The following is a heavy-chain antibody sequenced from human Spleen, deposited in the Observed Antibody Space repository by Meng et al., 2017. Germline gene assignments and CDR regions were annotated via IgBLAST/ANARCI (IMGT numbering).Heavy chain of an antibody. V-gene: IGHV1-69*05. J-gene: IGHJ3*02. CDR1: GGTFSSYA. D-gene: IGHD3-16*02. CDR3: ARASDYVWGSYRIDAFDI. Sequence: SVKVSCKASGGTFSSYASSWVRQAPGQGLEWMGGSIPIFGTAHYAQKFQGRVTITTDESTSTAYMDLSSLRSEDTAVYYCARASDYVWGSYRIDAFDIWGQGTMVTVSS. CDR2: SIPIFGTA.